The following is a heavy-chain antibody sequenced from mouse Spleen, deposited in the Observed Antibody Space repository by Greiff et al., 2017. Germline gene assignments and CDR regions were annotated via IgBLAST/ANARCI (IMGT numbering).Heavy chain of an antibody. CDR2: INPSSGYT. CDR3: TRRLGAMDY. V-gene: IGHV1-7*01. CDR1: GYTFTSYW. Sequence: QVQLQQSGAELAKPGASVKLSCKASGYTFTSYWMHWVKQRPGQGLEWIGYINPSSGYTKYNQKFKDKATLTADKSSSTAYMELRSLTSEDSAVYYCTRRLGAMDYWGQGTSVTVSS. J-gene: IGHJ4*01. D-gene: IGHD1-2*01.